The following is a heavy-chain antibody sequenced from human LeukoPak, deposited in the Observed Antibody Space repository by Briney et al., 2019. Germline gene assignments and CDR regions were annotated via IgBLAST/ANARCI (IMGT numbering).Heavy chain of an antibody. CDR3: ARIGRGYSGYTIDY. V-gene: IGHV3-48*03. CDR2: INTSGNTK. D-gene: IGHD5-12*01. J-gene: IGHJ4*02. Sequence: GGSLRLSCEASRFTFSTYEMNWVRQAPGKGLEWISYINTSGNTKYYVDSVKGRFTISRDNATNSLYLQMNSLRAEDTAVYYCARIGRGYSGYTIDYWGQGTLVTVSS. CDR1: RFTFSTYE.